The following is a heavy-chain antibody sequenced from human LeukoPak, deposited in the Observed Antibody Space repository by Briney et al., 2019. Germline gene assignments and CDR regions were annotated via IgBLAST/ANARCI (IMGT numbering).Heavy chain of an antibody. V-gene: IGHV1-2*02. J-gene: IGHJ5*02. Sequence: ASVKVSCKASGYTFTGYYMHWVRQAPGQGLEWMGWINPNSGGTNYAQKFQGRVTMTRDTSISTAYMELSRLRSDDTAVYYCARAPGIPNANWFDPWGQGTLVTVSS. D-gene: IGHD5-18*01. CDR2: INPNSGGT. CDR3: ARAPGIPNANWFDP. CDR1: GYTFTGYY.